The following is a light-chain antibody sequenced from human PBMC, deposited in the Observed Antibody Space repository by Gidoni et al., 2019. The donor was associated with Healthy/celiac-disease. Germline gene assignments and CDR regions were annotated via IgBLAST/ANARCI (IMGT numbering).Light chain of an antibody. CDR3: QQSYSTPLT. CDR1: QSISSY. Sequence: DIQLTQSPSSLSASVGDRVTITCRASQSISSYLKWYQQKPGKAPKLLIYAASSWQSGVTSRCSSSGSGTEVTLTISSRQHEDVATYYCQQSYSTPLTFXGXTKVEIK. CDR2: AAS. V-gene: IGKV1-39*01. J-gene: IGKJ4*01.